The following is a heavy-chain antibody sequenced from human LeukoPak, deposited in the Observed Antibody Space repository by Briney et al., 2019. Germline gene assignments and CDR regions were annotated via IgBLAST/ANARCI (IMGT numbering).Heavy chain of an antibody. D-gene: IGHD3/OR15-3a*01. J-gene: IGHJ4*02. Sequence: SGKVSCKASGGTFSSYAISWVRQAPGQGLEWMGRIIPILGIANYAQKFQGRVTITADKSTSAAYMELSSLRSEDTAVYYCARDIERGDFSDYWGQGTLVTVSS. CDR3: ARDIERGDFSDY. CDR1: GGTFSSYA. CDR2: IIPILGIA. V-gene: IGHV1-69*04.